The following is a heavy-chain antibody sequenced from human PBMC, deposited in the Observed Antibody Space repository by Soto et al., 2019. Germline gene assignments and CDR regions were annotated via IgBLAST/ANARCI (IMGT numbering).Heavy chain of an antibody. J-gene: IGHJ3*01. CDR1: GYTFTSYA. CDR2: INAGNGDT. V-gene: IGHV1-3*01. CDR3: AKGPPYYSSSWWGVVFEV. D-gene: IGHD6-13*01. Sequence: ASVKVSCKASGYTFTSYAIHWVRQAPGQRLEWMGWINAGNGDTKNSQKFQDRVTITRDTSANTAYMDLSNLRSEDTAVYYCAKGPPYYSSSWWGVVFEVGGPGTMV.